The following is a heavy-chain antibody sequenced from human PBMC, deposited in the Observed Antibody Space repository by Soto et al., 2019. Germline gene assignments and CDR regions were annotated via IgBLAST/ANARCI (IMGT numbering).Heavy chain of an antibody. V-gene: IGHV3-23*01. CDR1: GFTFSSYA. Sequence: PGGTLRLSCAASGFTFSSYAMSWVRQAPGKGLEWVALINGGGDSAYYADSVKGRFTISRDNFKNTLFLQMNSLRGEDTAVYYCARGATIDYWGQGTLVTVSS. CDR2: INGGGDSA. CDR3: ARGATIDY. J-gene: IGHJ4*02.